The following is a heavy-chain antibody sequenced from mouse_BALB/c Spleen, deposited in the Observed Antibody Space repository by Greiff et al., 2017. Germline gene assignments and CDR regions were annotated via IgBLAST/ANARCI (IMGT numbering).Heavy chain of an antibody. CDR3: TRSGTTVVDYAMDY. CDR1: GYTFTSYW. J-gene: IGHJ4*01. D-gene: IGHD1-1*01. Sequence: EVKLVESGTVLARPGASVKMSCKASGYTFTSYWMHWVKQRPGQGLEWIGAIYPGNSDTSYNQKFKGKAKLTAVTSTSTAYMELSSLTNEDSAVYYCTRSGTTVVDYAMDYWGQGTSVTVSS. V-gene: IGHV1-5*01. CDR2: IYPGNSDT.